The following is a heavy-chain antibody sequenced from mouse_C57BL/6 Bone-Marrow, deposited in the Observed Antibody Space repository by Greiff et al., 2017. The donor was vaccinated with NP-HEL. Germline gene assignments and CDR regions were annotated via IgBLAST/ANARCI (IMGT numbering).Heavy chain of an antibody. D-gene: IGHD2-4*01. CDR1: GFNIKNTY. CDR3: ARDDYDWFAY. Sequence: QVQLQQSVAELVRPGASVKLSCTASGFNIKNTYMHWVKQRPGQGLEWIGVIDPSDSYANYNQKFKGKATLTVDTSSSTAYMQLSSLTSEDSAVYYCARDDYDWFAYWGQGTLVTVSA. CDR2: IDPSDSYA. V-gene: IGHV1-59*01. J-gene: IGHJ3*01.